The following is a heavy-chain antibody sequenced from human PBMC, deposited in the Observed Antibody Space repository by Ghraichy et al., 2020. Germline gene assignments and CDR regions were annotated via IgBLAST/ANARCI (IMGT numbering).Heavy chain of an antibody. CDR1: GGSISTYY. V-gene: IGHV4-59*01. J-gene: IGHJ6*02. CDR3: ARRGQVFSYFAMDV. Sequence: SQTLSLTCTISGGSISTYYWSWIRQPPGKGLEWIGNIDYSGNTNYSPSLKSRVTISVDTSKNQFSLKLSSVTAADTAVYYCARRGQVFSYFAMDVWGQGTTVTVSS. D-gene: IGHD3-10*01. CDR2: IDYSGNT.